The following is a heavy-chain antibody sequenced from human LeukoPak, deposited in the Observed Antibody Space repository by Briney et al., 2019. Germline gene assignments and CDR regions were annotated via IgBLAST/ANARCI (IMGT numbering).Heavy chain of an antibody. Sequence: GGSLRLSCAASGFTFSSYTMSWVRQAPGKGLEWVASINHNGNVNYYVDSVKGRFTISRDNAKNSLYLQMSNLRAEDTAVYFCARGGGLDVWGQGATVTVSS. CDR2: INHNGNVN. V-gene: IGHV3-7*03. CDR1: GFTFSSYT. D-gene: IGHD3-16*01. CDR3: ARGGGLDV. J-gene: IGHJ6*02.